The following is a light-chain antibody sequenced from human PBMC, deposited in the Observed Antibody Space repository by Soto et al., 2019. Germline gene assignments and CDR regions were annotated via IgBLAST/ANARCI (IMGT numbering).Light chain of an antibody. CDR3: QQYDSSSIT. V-gene: IGKV3-20*01. Sequence: EIVLTQSPGTLSLSPGERATLSCRASQSVSSSYLAWYQQKPGQAPRLLIYAASIRATDIPDRFSGSGSGTDFTLTISRLEPEDFAVFYCQQYDSSSITFGQGTRLEIK. J-gene: IGKJ5*01. CDR2: AAS. CDR1: QSVSSSY.